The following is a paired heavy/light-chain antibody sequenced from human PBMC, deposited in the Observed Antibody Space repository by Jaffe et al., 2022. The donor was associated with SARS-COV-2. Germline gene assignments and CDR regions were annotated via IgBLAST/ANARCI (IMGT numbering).Heavy chain of an antibody. CDR2: ISDSGST. V-gene: IGHV4-59*01. D-gene: IGHD1-26*01. Sequence: QVQLQESGPGLVKPSETLSLTCTVSGGAISTYYWSWIRQPPGKGLEWIAYISDSGSTNYKSSLKSRATTSVDTSKNQFSLRLTSVTTADTAVYYCARASDIVGALANLDYWGRGTLVTVSS. J-gene: IGHJ4*02. CDR1: GGAISTYY. CDR3: ARASDIVGALANLDY.
Light chain of an antibody. CDR2: QDS. V-gene: IGLV3-1*01. CDR1: KLGNLY. J-gene: IGLJ1*01. Sequence: SYELTQPLSVSVSPGQTASITCSGDKLGNLYTCWYQQKPGQSPMLVIYQDSKRPSGIPERFSGSNSGNTATLTISGTQAMDEADYYCQAWVNFTAVFGTGTKVTVL. CDR3: QAWVNFTAV.